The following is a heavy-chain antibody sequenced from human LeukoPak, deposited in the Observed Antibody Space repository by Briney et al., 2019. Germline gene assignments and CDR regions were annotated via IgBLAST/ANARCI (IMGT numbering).Heavy chain of an antibody. D-gene: IGHD6-19*01. V-gene: IGHV4-34*01. Sequence: PSETLSLTCAVYGGSFSGYYWSWIRQPPGKGLEWIGEINHSGSTNYNPSLKSRVTISVDTSKNQFSLKLSSVTAADTAVYYCARAYSGGWQEYFQHWGQGTLVTVSS. CDR2: INHSGST. CDR3: ARAYSGGWQEYFQH. CDR1: GGSFSGYY. J-gene: IGHJ1*01.